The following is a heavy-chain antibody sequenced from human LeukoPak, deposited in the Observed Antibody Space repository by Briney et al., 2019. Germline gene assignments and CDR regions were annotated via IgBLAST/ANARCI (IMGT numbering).Heavy chain of an antibody. CDR3: ARTVAGGGLFN. CDR2: IYYSGST. CDR1: GGSISSGGYY. J-gene: IGHJ4*02. V-gene: IGHV4-31*03. D-gene: IGHD6-19*01. Sequence: SQTLSLTCTVSGGSISSGGYYWSWIRQHPGKGLEWIGYIYYSGSTNYNPSLKSRVTISVDTSKNQFSLKLSSVTAADTAVYYCARTVAGGGLFNWGQGTLVTVSS.